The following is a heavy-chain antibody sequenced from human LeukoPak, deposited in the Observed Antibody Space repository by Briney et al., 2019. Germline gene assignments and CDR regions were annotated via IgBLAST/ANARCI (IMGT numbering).Heavy chain of an antibody. CDR2: IKSKTDGGTT. CDR1: GFTFSNAW. D-gene: IGHD3-3*01. J-gene: IGHJ5*02. CDR3: TTDPLSTIFGVVIPP. Sequence: GGSLRLSCAASGFTFSNAWMSWVRQAPGKGLEWVGRIKSKTDGGTTDYAAPVKGRFTISRDDSKNTLYLQMNSLKTEDTAAYYCTTDPLSTIFGVVIPPWGQGTLVTVSS. V-gene: IGHV3-15*01.